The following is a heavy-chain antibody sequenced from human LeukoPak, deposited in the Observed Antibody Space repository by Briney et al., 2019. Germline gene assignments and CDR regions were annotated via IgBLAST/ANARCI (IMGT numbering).Heavy chain of an antibody. CDR1: GFTFSSYS. D-gene: IGHD5-24*01. V-gene: IGHV3-21*01. CDR3: ARDLSEMATIFDY. Sequence: GGSLRLSCAASGFTFSSYSMNWVRQAPGKGLEWVSSISSSSSYIYYADSVKGRFTISRDNAKNSLYLQMNSLRAEDTAVYYCARDLSEMATIFDYWGQGTLVTVSS. CDR2: ISSSSSYI. J-gene: IGHJ4*02.